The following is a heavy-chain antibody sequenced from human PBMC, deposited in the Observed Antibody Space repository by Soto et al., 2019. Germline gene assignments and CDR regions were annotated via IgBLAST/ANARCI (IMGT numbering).Heavy chain of an antibody. CDR1: GFTFSSYA. CDR2: ISYDGSNK. D-gene: IGHD5-18*01. CDR3: ARAELRGYSYVEKNYGMDV. Sequence: GGSLRLSCAASGFTFSSYAMHWVRQAPGKGLEWVAVISYDGSNKYYADSVKGRFTISRDNSKNTLYLQMNSLRAEDTAVYYCARAELRGYSYVEKNYGMDVWGQGTTVTVSS. J-gene: IGHJ6*02. V-gene: IGHV3-30-3*01.